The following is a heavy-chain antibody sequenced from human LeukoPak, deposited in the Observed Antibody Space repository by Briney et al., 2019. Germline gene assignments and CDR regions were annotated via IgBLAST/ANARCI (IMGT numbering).Heavy chain of an antibody. Sequence: GGSLRLSCAASGFTFSSYAMHWVRQAPGKGLEWVAAISYGGNTKYYADSVKGRFTISRDNSKNTLWLQMNSLRAEDTAVYYCAKETVGGYYDSSGSFDYWGQGTLVTVSS. CDR3: AKETVGGYYDSSGSFDY. V-gene: IGHV3-30-3*01. CDR1: GFTFSSYA. J-gene: IGHJ4*02. D-gene: IGHD3-22*01. CDR2: ISYGGNTK.